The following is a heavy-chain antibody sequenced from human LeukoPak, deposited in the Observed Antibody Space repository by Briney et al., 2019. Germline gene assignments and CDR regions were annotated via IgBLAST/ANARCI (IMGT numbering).Heavy chain of an antibody. CDR2: ISYDGSNK. CDR3: ARDLYSSSSGIDY. Sequence: GGSLRLSCAASGFTFSSYAMHWVRQAPGKGLEWVAVISYDGSNKYYADSVKGRFTISRDNSKNTLYLRMNSLRAEDTAVYYCARDLYSSSSGIDYWGQGTLVTVSS. D-gene: IGHD6-6*01. V-gene: IGHV3-30*04. CDR1: GFTFSSYA. J-gene: IGHJ4*02.